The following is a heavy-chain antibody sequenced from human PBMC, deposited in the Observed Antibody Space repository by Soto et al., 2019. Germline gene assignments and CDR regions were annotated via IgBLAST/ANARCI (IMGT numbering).Heavy chain of an antibody. V-gene: IGHV3-30*18. J-gene: IGHJ4*02. Sequence: QVQLVESGGGVVQPGGALRLSCAASGFTFSSTGMHWARQAPGKGLEWVAVISHDGGNKYYGDSVKGRFTISRDNSKNTLYLQMNSLGADDTAVYYCAKDWGIAVAAHWGQGTLVTVSS. CDR3: AKDWGIAVAAH. CDR2: ISHDGGNK. D-gene: IGHD6-19*01. CDR1: GFTFSSTG.